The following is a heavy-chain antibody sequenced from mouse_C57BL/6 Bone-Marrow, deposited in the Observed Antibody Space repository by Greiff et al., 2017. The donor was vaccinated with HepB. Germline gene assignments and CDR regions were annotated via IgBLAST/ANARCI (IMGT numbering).Heavy chain of an antibody. CDR3: ARNGATTVVAYWYFDV. V-gene: IGHV2-9-1*01. CDR1: GFSLTSYA. D-gene: IGHD1-1*01. J-gene: IGHJ1*03. CDR2: IWTGGGT. Sequence: QVQLKESGPGLVAPSQSLSITCTVSGFSLTSYAISWVRQPPGKGLEWLEVIWTGGGTNYNSALKSRLSISKDNSKSQVFLKMNSLQTDDTARYYCARNGATTVVAYWYFDVWGTGTTVTVSS.